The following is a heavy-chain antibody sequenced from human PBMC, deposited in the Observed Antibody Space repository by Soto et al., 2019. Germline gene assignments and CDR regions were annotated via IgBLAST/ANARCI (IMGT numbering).Heavy chain of an antibody. V-gene: IGHV1-18*01. CDR2: ISAYNGNT. J-gene: IGHJ6*02. D-gene: IGHD3-10*01. CDR1: GYTFTSYG. CDR3: ARDGPLRYYGSGSYYYYGMDV. Sequence: GASVKVSCKASGYTFTSYGISWVRQAPGQGLEWMGWISAYNGNTNYAQKLQGRVTMTTDTSTSTAYMELRSLRSDDTAVYYCARDGPLRYYGSGSYYYYGMDVWGQGTTVTVSS.